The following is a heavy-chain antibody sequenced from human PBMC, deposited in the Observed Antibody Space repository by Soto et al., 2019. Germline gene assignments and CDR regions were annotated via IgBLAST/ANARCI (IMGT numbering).Heavy chain of an antibody. Sequence: QVQLVKSGPEVKKPESSVQVSCQASGDTFNTHSLSWVRQAPGQGLEWLGRIIPVFPVPHSAQKFQGRVSITADRSSGTTYLQLTGLRSDDTAVYYCASAPHDVSTGNFVRSHFASWGEGTLGTVSA. CDR3: ASAPHDVSTGNFVRSHFAS. D-gene: IGHD3-9*01. CDR2: IIPVFPVP. CDR1: GDTFNTHS. J-gene: IGHJ4*02. V-gene: IGHV1-69*02.